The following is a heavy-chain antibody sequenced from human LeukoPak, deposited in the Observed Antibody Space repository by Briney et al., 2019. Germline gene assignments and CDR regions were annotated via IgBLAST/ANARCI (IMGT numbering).Heavy chain of an antibody. CDR2: IIPIFGTA. CDR3: ARVAMTPHDAFDI. J-gene: IGHJ3*02. V-gene: IGHV1-69*13. Sequence: SVKVPCKASGGTFSSYAISWVRQAPGQGLEWMGGIIPIFGTANYAQKFQGRVTITADESTSTAYMELRSLRSDDTAVYYCARVAMTPHDAFDIWGQGTMVTVSS. D-gene: IGHD2-2*01. CDR1: GGTFSSYA.